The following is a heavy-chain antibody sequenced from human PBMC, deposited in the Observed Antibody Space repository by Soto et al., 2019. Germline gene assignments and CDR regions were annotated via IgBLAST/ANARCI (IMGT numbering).Heavy chain of an antibody. CDR3: VRDEEWWVGTL. CDR2: IQSDGTD. Sequence: EVQLVESGGGLVQPGGSLRLSCAASGFTFSTYWMHWVRQAPGKGLVWVSRIQSDGTDYYTDSVKGRFTISRDNAKDTLYLQMNDLRVEDTAVYFCVRDEEWWVGTLWGQGTLVTVSS. V-gene: IGHV3-74*01. J-gene: IGHJ4*02. D-gene: IGHD2-15*01. CDR1: GFTFSTYW.